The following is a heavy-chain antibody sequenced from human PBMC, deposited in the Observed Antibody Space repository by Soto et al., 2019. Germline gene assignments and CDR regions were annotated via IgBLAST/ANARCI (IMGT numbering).Heavy chain of an antibody. V-gene: IGHV4-4*02. D-gene: IGHD2-2*01. CDR1: GGSISSSNW. CDR3: AKVVGGYYYAMDV. J-gene: IGHJ6*02. CDR2: IYHSGST. Sequence: QVQLQESGPGLVKPSGTLSLTCAVSGGSISSSNWWSWVRQPPGKGLEWIGEIYHSGSTNYNPSLKSRVTVSVDKSKTQFSLKLSSVTAADTAVYYCAKVVGGYYYAMDVWGQGTTVTVSS.